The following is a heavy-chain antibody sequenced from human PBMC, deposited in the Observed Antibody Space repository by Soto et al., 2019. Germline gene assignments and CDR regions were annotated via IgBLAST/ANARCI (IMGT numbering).Heavy chain of an antibody. CDR1: GYTFTSYG. J-gene: IGHJ6*02. CDR3: ARGTMVRVSRSYGMDV. CDR2: ISTYNANT. D-gene: IGHD3-10*01. Sequence: QVQLVQSGAEVKKPGASVKVSCKASGYTFTSYGISWVRQAPGQGLEWMGWISTYNANTNYAQKLQGRVTMTTETSTTTAYMELRSLRSDDTAVYYCARGTMVRVSRSYGMDVWGQGTTVTVSS. V-gene: IGHV1-18*01.